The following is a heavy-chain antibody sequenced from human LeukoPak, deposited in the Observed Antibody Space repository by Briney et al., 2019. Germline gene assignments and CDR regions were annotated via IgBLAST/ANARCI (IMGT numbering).Heavy chain of an antibody. CDR3: AKDGGGSLEWLPPMDV. CDR2: ITGSGAST. J-gene: IGHJ6*02. V-gene: IGHV3-23*01. D-gene: IGHD3-3*01. Sequence: GGSLRLSCAASGFTFSGHAMGWVRQAPGKGPEWVSSITGSGASTYYGDSVKGRFTISRDNSKNTLYLQMNRLRAEDTAVYYCAKDGGGSLEWLPPMDVWGQGTTVTVSS. CDR1: GFTFSGHA.